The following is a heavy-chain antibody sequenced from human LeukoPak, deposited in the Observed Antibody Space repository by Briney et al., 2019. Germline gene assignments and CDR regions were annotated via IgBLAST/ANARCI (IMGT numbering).Heavy chain of an antibody. Sequence: PGGSLRLSCAASGFTFSSYGMHWVRQPPGKGLEWIGEMYNSGTGTYKPSLRSRVTMFFDESKNHFSLKLNSVTAADTAVYYCARGGGWDFDYWGQGTLVTVSS. J-gene: IGHJ4*02. CDR2: MYNSGTG. CDR3: ARGGGWDFDY. CDR1: GFTFSSYG. D-gene: IGHD6-19*01. V-gene: IGHV4-4*02.